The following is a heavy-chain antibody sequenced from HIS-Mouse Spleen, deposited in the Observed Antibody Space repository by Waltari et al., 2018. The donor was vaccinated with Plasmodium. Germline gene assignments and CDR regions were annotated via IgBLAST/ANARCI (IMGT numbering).Heavy chain of an antibody. CDR2: IKQDGSEK. CDR1: GCPFRSYW. CDR3: ASSWYWYFDL. V-gene: IGHV3-7*01. D-gene: IGHD6-13*01. J-gene: IGHJ2*01. Sequence: EVQLVESGGGLVQPGGSLRRSCAASGCPFRSYWMSLVRQAPGKGLEWVANIKQDGSEKYYVDSVKGRFTISRDNAKNSLYLQMNSLRAEDTAVYYCASSWYWYFDLWGRGTLVTVSS.